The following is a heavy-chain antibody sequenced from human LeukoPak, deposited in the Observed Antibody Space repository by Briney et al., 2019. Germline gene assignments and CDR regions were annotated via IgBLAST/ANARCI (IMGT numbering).Heavy chain of an antibody. V-gene: IGHV3-23*01. CDR1: GFTFSNYA. J-gene: IGHJ4*02. Sequence: GGSLRLSCAASGFTFSNYAMGWVRQAPGKGLEWVSGISDSDDSTYYADSVKGQFTISRDNSKNTLYLQMNSLRAEDTAVYYCAREPGGATVTTEYYFDYWGQGTLVTVSS. CDR3: AREPGGATVTTEYYFDY. CDR2: ISDSDDST. D-gene: IGHD4-17*01.